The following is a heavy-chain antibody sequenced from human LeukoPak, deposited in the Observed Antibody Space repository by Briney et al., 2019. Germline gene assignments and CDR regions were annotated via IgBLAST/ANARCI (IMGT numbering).Heavy chain of an antibody. D-gene: IGHD2-15*01. Sequence: SETLSLTCAVSGYSISSGYYWGWIRQPPGKGLEWIGSIYHSGSTYYNPSLKSRVTISLDTSKNQFSLKLSSVTAADTAVYYCARTSXGIDXXGQGXLVTVS. J-gene: IGHJ4*02. CDR3: ARTSXGIDX. V-gene: IGHV4-38-2*01. CDR1: GYSISSGYY. CDR2: IYHSGST.